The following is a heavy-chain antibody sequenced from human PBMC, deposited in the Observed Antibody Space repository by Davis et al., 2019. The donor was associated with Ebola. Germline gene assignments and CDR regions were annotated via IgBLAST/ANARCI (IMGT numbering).Heavy chain of an antibody. D-gene: IGHD6-6*01. V-gene: IGHV4-34*01. CDR2: INHSGST. CDR1: GGSFSGYY. Sequence: GSLRLSCAVYGGSFSGYYWSWIRQPPGKGLEWIGEINHSGSTNYNPSLKSRVTISVDTSKNQFSLILSSVTAADTAVYYCARGRAARRGYFQHWGQGTLVTVPS. CDR3: ARGRAARRGYFQH. J-gene: IGHJ1*01.